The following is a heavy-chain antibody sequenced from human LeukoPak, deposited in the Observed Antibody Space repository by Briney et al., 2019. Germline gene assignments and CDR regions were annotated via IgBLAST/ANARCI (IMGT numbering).Heavy chain of an antibody. CDR2: IIPIFGTA. Sequence: SVKVSCKSSGGTFNIYAISWVRDAPGQGREWMGGIIPIFGTANYAQKFQGRVTITADESTSTAYMELSSLRSEDTAGYYCARSRRQVGSTSCYHPWGQGTLVTVSS. CDR1: GGTFNIYA. V-gene: IGHV1-69*13. CDR3: ARSRRQVGSTSCYHP. D-gene: IGHD2-2*01. J-gene: IGHJ5*02.